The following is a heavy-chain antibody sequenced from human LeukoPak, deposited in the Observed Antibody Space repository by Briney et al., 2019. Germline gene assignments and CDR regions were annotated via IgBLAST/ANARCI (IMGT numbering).Heavy chain of an antibody. J-gene: IGHJ4*02. D-gene: IGHD3/OR15-3a*01. CDR2: ISWNSGSI. V-gene: IGHV3-9*01. CDR3: ASEDFFY. CDR1: GFSFDDYA. Sequence: GGSLRLSCTASGFSFDDYAMHWVRQAPGKGLEWVSGISWNSGSIGYADSVKGRFTISRDNAKNSLYLQMNGLRAEDTALYYCASEDFFYWGQGTLVTVSS.